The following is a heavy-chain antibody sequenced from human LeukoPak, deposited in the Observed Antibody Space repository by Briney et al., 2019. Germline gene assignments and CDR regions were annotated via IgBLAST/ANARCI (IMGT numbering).Heavy chain of an antibody. CDR3: ARDIAVVGFDY. D-gene: IGHD6-13*01. J-gene: IGHJ4*02. CDR2: INPNSGDT. CDR1: GYIFTAYY. V-gene: IGHV1-2*02. Sequence: ASVKVSCKASGYIFTAYYIHWVRQAPGQGLEWMGWINPNSGDTHYAQKFQGRVTMTRDTSISTAYMDLSRLRSDDTAVYYCARDIAVVGFDYWGQGTLVTVSS.